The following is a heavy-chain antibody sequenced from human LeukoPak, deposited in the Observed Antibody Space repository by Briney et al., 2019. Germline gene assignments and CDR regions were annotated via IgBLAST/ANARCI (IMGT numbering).Heavy chain of an antibody. CDR1: RDTFDSYS. D-gene: IGHD2-15*01. V-gene: IGHV1-69*05. Sequence: GASVKVSCKASRDTFDSYSISWVRQAPGQGLEWMGGTIPMFGSANYAQKFQGRVAITTDQTTTTAYMELSSLSSEDTAVYYCARVGRSRGSLPNSYYYMDVWGKGTTVTVSS. CDR3: ARVGRSRGSLPNSYYYMDV. J-gene: IGHJ6*03. CDR2: TIPMFGSA.